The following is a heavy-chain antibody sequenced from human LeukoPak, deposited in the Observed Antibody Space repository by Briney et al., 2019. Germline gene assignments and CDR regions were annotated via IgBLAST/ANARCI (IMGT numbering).Heavy chain of an antibody. V-gene: IGHV1-8*01. D-gene: IGHD6-6*01. J-gene: IGHJ4*02. CDR3: AQAGKQLVGREYYFDY. CDR1: GYTFTSYD. CDR2: MNPNSGNT. Sequence: ASVKVSCKASGYTFTSYDINWVRQATGQGLEWMGWMNPNSGNTGYAQKFQGRVTMTRNTSISTAYMELSSLRSEDTAVYYCAQAGKQLVGREYYFDYWGQGTLVTVSS.